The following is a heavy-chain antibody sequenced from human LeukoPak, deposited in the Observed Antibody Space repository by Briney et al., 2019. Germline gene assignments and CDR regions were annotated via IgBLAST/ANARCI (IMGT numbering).Heavy chain of an antibody. Sequence: TGGSLRLSCTASGFIFSDYGMHWVRQAPGKGLEWVTFIQYDGSAKYYADSVKGRFTISRDNSKTTLYLQMNSLRAEDTAVYYCAKSHSSASRYYFDYWGQRTLVTVSS. V-gene: IGHV3-30*02. CDR1: GFIFSDYG. CDR3: AKSHSSASRYYFDY. D-gene: IGHD6-19*01. CDR2: IQYDGSAK. J-gene: IGHJ4*02.